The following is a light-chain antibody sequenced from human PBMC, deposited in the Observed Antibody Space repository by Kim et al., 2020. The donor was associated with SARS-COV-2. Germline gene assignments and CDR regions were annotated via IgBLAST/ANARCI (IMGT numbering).Light chain of an antibody. V-gene: IGKV4-1*01. CDR2: WAS. CDR3: QQYYSTPRT. Sequence: DIVMTQSPDSLAVSLGERATINCKFSQSVLYSSNNKNYLAWYQQKPGQPPKLLIYWASIRESGVPDRFSGSGSGTVFTLTISSLQAEDVAVYYCQQYYSTPRTFGQGTKLEI. CDR1: QSVLYSSNNKNY. J-gene: IGKJ2*02.